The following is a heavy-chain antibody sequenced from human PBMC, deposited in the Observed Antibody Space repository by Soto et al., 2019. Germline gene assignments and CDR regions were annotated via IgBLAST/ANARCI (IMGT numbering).Heavy chain of an antibody. CDR1: GFICSSYD. J-gene: IGHJ3*02. D-gene: IGHD2-8*02. CDR3: AKATATGGGAFDI. CDR2: ILVGGRT. Sequence: GGSLRLSCAASGFICSSYDMSWVRQAPGKGLEWVSTILVGGRTFYVDSVKGRFTISRDSSQNTVYLQMNSLTVGDTALYYCAKATATGGGAFDICGQGTMVTVSS. V-gene: IGHV3-23*01.